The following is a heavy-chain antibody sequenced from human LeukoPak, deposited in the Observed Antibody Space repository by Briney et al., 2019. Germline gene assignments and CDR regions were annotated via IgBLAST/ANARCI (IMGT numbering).Heavy chain of an antibody. CDR1: GFAFSSYA. CDR2: INGNGGST. J-gene: IGHJ4*02. Sequence: GGSLRLSCAASGFAFSSYAMNWVRQAPGKGLEWVSAINGNGGSTYYADSVKGRFTISRDDSKNTAYLQMDSLKTEDTAVYYCTGNYYGSGSYADFDYWGQGTLVTVSS. D-gene: IGHD3-10*01. CDR3: TGNYYGSGSYADFDY. V-gene: IGHV3-23*01.